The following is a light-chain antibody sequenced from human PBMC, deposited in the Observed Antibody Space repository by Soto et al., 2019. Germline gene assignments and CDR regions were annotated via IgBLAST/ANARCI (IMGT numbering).Light chain of an antibody. CDR3: HQYNNLWT. CDR1: QSVSSR. J-gene: IGKJ1*01. CDR2: GAS. Sequence: DIAMTQSTAPLSVSPGESVTLSCRASQSVSSRLAWYQQKPGQSPRLLIYGASTRATGIPARFSGSGSGTEFTLTISSLQSEYFGVYYCHQYNNLWTLGQGTKVDI. V-gene: IGKV3-15*01.